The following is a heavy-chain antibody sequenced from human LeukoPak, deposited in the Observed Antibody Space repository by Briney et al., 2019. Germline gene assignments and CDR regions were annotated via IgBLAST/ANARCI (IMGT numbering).Heavy chain of an antibody. Sequence: GRCLRLSRAASGFTLSSYEMNWVREAPGKGLEGGSYLSSSGSTIYYADSVKGRFTISRDNATASLDLQMNSPGAEDTAFYYCAREGYYDSSCYLGFFDYWGQGTLVTVSS. J-gene: IGHJ4*02. CDR3: AREGYYDSSCYLGFFDY. V-gene: IGHV3-48*03. CDR1: GFTLSSYE. D-gene: IGHD3-22*01. CDR2: LSSSGSTI.